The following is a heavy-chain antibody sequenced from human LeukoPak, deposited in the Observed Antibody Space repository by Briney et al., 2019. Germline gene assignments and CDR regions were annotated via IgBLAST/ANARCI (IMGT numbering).Heavy chain of an antibody. CDR2: INPEGSRG. CDR1: GFNFSKYW. V-gene: IGHV3-74*01. Sequence: GGSLRLSCAASGFNFSKYWMHCVRHAPRKGLVWVSGINPEGSRGTYADSVMGRFTISRDNAENTLYLQMNSLRGDDTAVYYCYAAEVDYWGQGTLVTVSS. CDR3: YAAEVDY. D-gene: IGHD4-17*01. J-gene: IGHJ4*02.